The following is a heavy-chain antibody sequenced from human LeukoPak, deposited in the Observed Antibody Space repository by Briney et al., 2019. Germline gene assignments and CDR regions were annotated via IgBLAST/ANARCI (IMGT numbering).Heavy chain of an antibody. J-gene: IGHJ3*02. Sequence: SETLSLTCTVSGGPISSSSYYWGWIRQPPGKGLEWIGSIYYSGSTYYNPSLKSRVTISVDTSKNQFSLKLSSVTAADTAVYYCARDLTSYDSSGYYGDDAFDIWGQGTMVTVSS. V-gene: IGHV4-39*07. D-gene: IGHD3-22*01. CDR3: ARDLTSYDSSGYYGDDAFDI. CDR2: IYYSGST. CDR1: GGPISSSSYY.